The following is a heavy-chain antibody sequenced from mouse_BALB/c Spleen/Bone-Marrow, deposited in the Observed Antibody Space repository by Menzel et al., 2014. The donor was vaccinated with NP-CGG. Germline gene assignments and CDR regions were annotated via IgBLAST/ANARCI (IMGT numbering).Heavy chain of an antibody. V-gene: IGHV1S22*01. CDR3: ARFDGYDVGFAY. Sequence: LQQSGSELVRPGASVKLSCKASGYTFTSYWMHWVKQRPGQGLEWIGNIYPGSGTAKYDEKFKNKATLTVDTSSSTAYMQHSSLTSEDSAVYYCARFDGYDVGFAYWGQGTLVTVS. J-gene: IGHJ3*01. D-gene: IGHD2-2*01. CDR1: GYTFTSYW. CDR2: IYPGSGTA.